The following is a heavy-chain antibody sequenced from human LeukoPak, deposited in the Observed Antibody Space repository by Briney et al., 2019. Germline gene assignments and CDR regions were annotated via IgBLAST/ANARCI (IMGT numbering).Heavy chain of an antibody. J-gene: IGHJ6*03. CDR1: GFTFSTYA. CDR3: ARDRSCTGGSCYMDV. CDR2: ISGSGDNT. D-gene: IGHD2-15*01. V-gene: IGHV3-23*01. Sequence: GGSLRLSCAASGFTFSTYAMSWVRQAPGKGLEWVSGISGSGDNTNYADSVKGRFTISRDNSKNTLSLQMSSLRVEDTAVYYRARDRSCTGGSCYMDVWGRGTTVTVSS.